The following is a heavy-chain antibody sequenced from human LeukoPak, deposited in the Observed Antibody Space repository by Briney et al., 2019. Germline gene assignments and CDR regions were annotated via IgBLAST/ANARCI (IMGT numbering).Heavy chain of an antibody. Sequence: PSETLSLTCTVSGGSISTYYWSWIRQPPGKGLEWIGYIYYSGSTNYNPSLKSRVTISVDTSKNQFSLKLSSVTAADTAVYYCARHGNVVVPAVMTFDYWGQGTLVTVSS. D-gene: IGHD2-2*01. J-gene: IGHJ4*02. V-gene: IGHV4-59*08. CDR2: IYYSGST. CDR3: ARHGNVVVPAVMTFDY. CDR1: GGSISTYY.